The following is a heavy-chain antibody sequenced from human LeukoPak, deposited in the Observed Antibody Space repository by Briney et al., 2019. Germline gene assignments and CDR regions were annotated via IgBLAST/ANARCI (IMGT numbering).Heavy chain of an antibody. J-gene: IGHJ4*02. CDR2: INPSGGST. V-gene: IGHV1-46*01. CDR1: GYTFTSYY. CDR3: ARDHGHYYDSSDPLDY. D-gene: IGHD3-22*01. Sequence: GASVKVSCKASGYTFTSYYMHWVRQAPGQGLEWMGIINPSGGSTSYAQKFQGRVTMTRDMSTSTVYMELSSLRSEDTAVYYCARDHGHYYDSSDPLDYWGQGTLVTVSS.